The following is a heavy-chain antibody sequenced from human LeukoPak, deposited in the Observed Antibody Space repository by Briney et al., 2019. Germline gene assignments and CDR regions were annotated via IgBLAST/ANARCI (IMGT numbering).Heavy chain of an antibody. CDR2: IYHSGST. J-gene: IGHJ4*02. CDR3: ARGKEMVRGVYYFDY. CDR1: GYSISSGYY. Sequence: SETLSLTCTVSGYSISSGYYWGWIRQPPGKGLEWIGSIYHSGSTYYNPSLKSRVTISVDTSKNQFSLKLSSVTAADTAVYYCARGKEMVRGVYYFDYWGQGTLVTVSS. V-gene: IGHV4-38-2*02. D-gene: IGHD3-10*01.